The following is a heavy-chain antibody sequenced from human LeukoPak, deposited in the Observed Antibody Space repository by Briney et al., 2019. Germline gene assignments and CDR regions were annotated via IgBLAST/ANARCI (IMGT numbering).Heavy chain of an antibody. V-gene: IGHV3-23*01. CDR1: GFTFSSYA. Sequence: PGGSLRLSYAASGFTFSSYAMSWVRQAPGKGLEWVSGISGSAVSTYYAESVKGRFTIFRDNSKKTLSLQMNSLRAEDTAVYYCAKSSSTWFFDYWGQGALVTVSS. J-gene: IGHJ4*02. D-gene: IGHD6-13*01. CDR2: ISGSAVST. CDR3: AKSSSTWFFDY.